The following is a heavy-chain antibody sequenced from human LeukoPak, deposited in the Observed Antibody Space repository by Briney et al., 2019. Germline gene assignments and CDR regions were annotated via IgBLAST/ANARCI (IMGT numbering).Heavy chain of an antibody. CDR2: IIPIFGTA. CDR3: ARVDYYGSGRGPQHAFDI. CDR1: GGTFSSYA. V-gene: IGHV1-69*13. D-gene: IGHD3-10*01. Sequence: GASVKVSCKASGGTFSSYAISWVRQAPGQGLEWMGGIIPIFGTANYAQKFQGRVTITADESTSTAYMELSSLRSEDTAVYYCARVDYYGSGRGPQHAFDIWGQGTMVTVSS. J-gene: IGHJ3*02.